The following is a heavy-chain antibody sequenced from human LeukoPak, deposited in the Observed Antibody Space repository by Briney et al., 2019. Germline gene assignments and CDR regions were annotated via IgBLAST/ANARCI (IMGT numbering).Heavy chain of an antibody. V-gene: IGHV3-23*01. CDR2: ISGSGGST. CDR3: AKDRGEAGGFPRYFDWFAFDY. J-gene: IGHJ4*02. D-gene: IGHD3-9*01. CDR1: GFTFSSYA. Sequence: GGSLRLSCAASGFTFSSYAMSWVRQAPGKGLEWVSGISGSGGSTYYADSVKGRFTISRDNSKNTLYLQMNSLRAEDTAVYYCAKDRGEAGGFPRYFDWFAFDYWGQRTLVTVSS.